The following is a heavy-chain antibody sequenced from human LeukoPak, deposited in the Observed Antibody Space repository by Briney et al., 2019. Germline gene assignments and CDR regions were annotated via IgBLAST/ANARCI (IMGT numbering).Heavy chain of an antibody. CDR3: ARDDCSSTSCYRFDY. V-gene: IGHV3-66*01. Sequence: GGSLRLSCAVSGFIVSSNYMTWVRQAPGKGLEWVSVIYSGGRTYYADSVKGRFTTSRDNSKNTLYLQMNSLIAEDTAAYYCARDDCSSTSCYRFDYWGQGTLVTVSS. CDR2: IYSGGRT. D-gene: IGHD2-2*01. J-gene: IGHJ4*02. CDR1: GFIVSSNY.